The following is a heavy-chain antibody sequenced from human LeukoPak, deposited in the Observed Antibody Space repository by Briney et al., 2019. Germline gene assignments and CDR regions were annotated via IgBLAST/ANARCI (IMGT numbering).Heavy chain of an antibody. D-gene: IGHD4-17*01. J-gene: IGHJ6*04. V-gene: IGHV3-15*01. CDR2: IKSKTDGGTT. CDR1: GFTFSNAW. Sequence: PGGSLRLSCAASGFTFSNAWMSWVRQAPGKGLEXVGRIKSKTDGGTTDYAAPVKGRFTISRDDSKNTLYLQMNSLKTEDTAVYYCTTTYDYGDYDYYYYGMDVWGKGTTVTVSS. CDR3: TTTYDYGDYDYYYYGMDV.